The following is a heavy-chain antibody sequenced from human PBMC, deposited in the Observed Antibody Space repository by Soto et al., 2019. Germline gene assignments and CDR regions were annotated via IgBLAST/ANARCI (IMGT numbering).Heavy chain of an antibody. CDR2: ITSDTATI. D-gene: IGHD6-19*01. CDR3: ARSVAGHFDY. J-gene: IGHJ4*02. Sequence: EVQLVESGGGLVQPGGSVRLSCAASGFTFNIYSMNWVRQAPGKGLEWVSYITSDTATIHYADSVRGRFTISRDNAENSLFLQMNSLRDEDTAAYYCARSVAGHFDYWGQGALVTVSS. CDR1: GFTFNIYS. V-gene: IGHV3-48*02.